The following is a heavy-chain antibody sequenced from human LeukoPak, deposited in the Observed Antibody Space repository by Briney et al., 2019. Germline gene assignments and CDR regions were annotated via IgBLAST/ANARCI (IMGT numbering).Heavy chain of an antibody. CDR3: ARAAIGSNYRYYYYMDV. CDR2: IFSSGTT. CDR1: GGSISGYY. Sequence: PSETPSLTCTVSGGSISGYYWSWVRQPAGKGLEWIGRIFSSGTTNYNSSLKSRVTMSVDTSKNQFSLKLTSVTAADTAVYYCARAAIGSNYRYYYYMDVWGKGTTVTVSS. V-gene: IGHV4-4*07. J-gene: IGHJ6*03. D-gene: IGHD1-26*01.